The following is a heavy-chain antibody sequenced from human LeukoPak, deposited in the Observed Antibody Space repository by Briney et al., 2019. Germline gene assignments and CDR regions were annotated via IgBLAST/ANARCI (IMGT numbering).Heavy chain of an antibody. J-gene: IGHJ4*02. D-gene: IGHD1-26*01. Sequence: PSETLSLTCTVSGGSISSYYWNWIQQPAGKGLEWIGRIYTSGSTNYNPSLKSRLTMSLDTSKNQFSLKLRSVTAADTAIYYCAIGRRGFFDYWGQGTLVTVSS. CDR1: GGSISSYY. CDR3: AIGRRGFFDY. V-gene: IGHV4-4*07. CDR2: IYTSGST.